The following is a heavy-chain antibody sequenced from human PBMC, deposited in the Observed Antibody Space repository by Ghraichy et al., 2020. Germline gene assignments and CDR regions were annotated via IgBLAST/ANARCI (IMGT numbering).Heavy chain of an antibody. J-gene: IGHJ4*02. D-gene: IGHD6-13*01. CDR2: IYYSGST. CDR1: GGSISSYY. Sequence: SETLSLTCTVSGGSISSYYWSWIRQPPGKGLEWIGYIYYSGSTNYNPSLKSRVTISVDTSKNQFSLKLSSVTAADTAVYYCAGLSSSWYFDYWGQGTLVTVSS. V-gene: IGHV4-59*08. CDR3: AGLSSSWYFDY.